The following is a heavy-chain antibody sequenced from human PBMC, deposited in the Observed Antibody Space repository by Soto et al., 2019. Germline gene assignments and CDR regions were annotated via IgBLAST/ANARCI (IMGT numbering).Heavy chain of an antibody. D-gene: IGHD2-2*01. Sequence: QVQLVQSGAEVKKPGASVKVSCKTSGYTFTNYYMHWVRQAPGQGLEWMGIINPSGGGTTYAQKFQGRVTMSRDTSTSTVYMDLSSLRSEDTAVYYCAMPAANMGWYYFDYWGQGTLVTVSS. CDR3: AMPAANMGWYYFDY. CDR1: GYTFTNYY. J-gene: IGHJ4*02. CDR2: INPSGGGT. V-gene: IGHV1-46*01.